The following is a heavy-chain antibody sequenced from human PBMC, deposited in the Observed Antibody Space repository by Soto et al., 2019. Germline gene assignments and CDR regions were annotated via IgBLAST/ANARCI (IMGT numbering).Heavy chain of an antibody. J-gene: IGHJ6*02. V-gene: IGHV3-53*01. CDR2: IYSGGST. CDR3: ATTRNYYDSSGYYFRDYYGMDV. CDR1: GFTVSSNY. Sequence: GGSLRLSCAASGFTVSSNYMSWVRQAPGKGLEWVSVIYSGGSTYYADSVKGRFTISGDNSKNTLYLQMNSLRAEDTAVYYCATTRNYYDSSGYYFRDYYGMDVWGQGTTVTVSS. D-gene: IGHD3-22*01.